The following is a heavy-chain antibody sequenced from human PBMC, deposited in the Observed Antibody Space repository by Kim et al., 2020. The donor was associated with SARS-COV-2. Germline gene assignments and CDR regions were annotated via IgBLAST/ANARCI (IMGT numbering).Heavy chain of an antibody. J-gene: IGHJ4*02. Sequence: ADTVKGRFTISRDNSKNPLYLQMNSLRAEDTAVYYCAKDRYSSGWYYFDYWGQGTLVTVSS. D-gene: IGHD6-19*01. CDR3: AKDRYSSGWYYFDY. V-gene: IGHV3-33*06.